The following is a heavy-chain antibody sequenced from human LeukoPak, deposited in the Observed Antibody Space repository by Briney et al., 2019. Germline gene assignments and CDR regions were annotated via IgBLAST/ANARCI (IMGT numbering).Heavy chain of an antibody. CDR2: ISWNSGSI. D-gene: IGHD3-22*01. CDR1: GFTFDDYA. Sequence: GGSLRLSRAACGFTFDDYAMHWVRQAPGKGLEWVSGISWNSGSIVYADSVKGRFTISRDNAKNSLYLQMNSLRAEDMALYYCAKGDYYDSSGHIDYWGQGTLVTVSS. V-gene: IGHV3-9*03. CDR3: AKGDYYDSSGHIDY. J-gene: IGHJ4*02.